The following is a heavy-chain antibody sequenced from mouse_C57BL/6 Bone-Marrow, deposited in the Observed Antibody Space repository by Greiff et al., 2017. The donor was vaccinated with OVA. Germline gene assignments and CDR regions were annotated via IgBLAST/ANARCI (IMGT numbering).Heavy chain of an antibody. CDR3: ARKGYYGRGYYWYFDV. J-gene: IGHJ1*03. CDR1: GYTFTDYY. V-gene: IGHV1-76*01. Sequence: VQLQQSGAELVRPGASVKLSCKASGYTFTDYYINWVKQRPGQGLEWIARIYPGSGNTYYNEKFKGKATLTAEKSSSTAYMQLSSLTSEDSAVYFCARKGYYGRGYYWYFDVWGTGTTVTVSS. CDR2: IYPGSGNT. D-gene: IGHD1-1*01.